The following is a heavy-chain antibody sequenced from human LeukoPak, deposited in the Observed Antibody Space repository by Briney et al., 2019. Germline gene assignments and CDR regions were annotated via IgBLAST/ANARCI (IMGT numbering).Heavy chain of an antibody. V-gene: IGHV3-23*01. J-gene: IGHJ4*02. CDR3: AKDGYFDWLFPTFDY. Sequence: QPGGSLRLSCAASGFTFSSYAMSWVRQAPGKGLEWVSAISGSGGSTYYADSVKGRFTISRDNSKNTLYLQMNSLGAEDTAVYYCAKDGYFDWLFPTFDYWGQGTLVTVSS. CDR1: GFTFSSYA. D-gene: IGHD3-9*01. CDR2: ISGSGGST.